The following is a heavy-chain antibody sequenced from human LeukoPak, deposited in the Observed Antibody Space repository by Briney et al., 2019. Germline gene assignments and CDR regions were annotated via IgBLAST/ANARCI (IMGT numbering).Heavy chain of an antibody. Sequence: GRSLRLSCAASGFTFSSYGMHWVRQAPGKGLEWVAVISYDGSNKYYADSVKGRFTISRDNSKNTLYLQMNSLRAEDTAVYYCARGARGSGTASDYWGQGTLVTVSS. J-gene: IGHJ4*02. CDR3: ARGARGSGTASDY. CDR1: GFTFSSYG. V-gene: IGHV3-30*03. CDR2: ISYDGSNK. D-gene: IGHD3-10*01.